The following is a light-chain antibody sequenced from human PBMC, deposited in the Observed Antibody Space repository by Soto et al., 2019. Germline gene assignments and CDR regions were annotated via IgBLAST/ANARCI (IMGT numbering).Light chain of an antibody. Sequence: EIVMTQSPATLSVSPGERATLSCRASQSIANTLAWYQQKPGQAPRLLIYGASIRATGIPARFSGSGSGTEFTLPISSLQSEDFAVYYCQQYNSWPTFGPGTKVDVK. V-gene: IGKV3-15*01. CDR1: QSIANT. CDR2: GAS. CDR3: QQYNSWPT. J-gene: IGKJ3*01.